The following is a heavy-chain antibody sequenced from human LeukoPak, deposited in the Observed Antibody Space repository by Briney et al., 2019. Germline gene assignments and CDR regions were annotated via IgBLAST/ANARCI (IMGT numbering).Heavy chain of an antibody. J-gene: IGHJ6*03. Sequence: SVKVSCKASGGTFSSYAISWVRQAPGQGLEWMGGIIPIFGTANYAQKFQGRVTITADESTSTAYMELSSLKSEDTAVYYCANVVVVAATRGDHYYYMDVWAKGPRLPSP. V-gene: IGHV1-69*13. CDR2: IIPIFGTA. CDR1: GGTFSSYA. D-gene: IGHD2-15*01. CDR3: ANVVVVAATRGDHYYYMDV.